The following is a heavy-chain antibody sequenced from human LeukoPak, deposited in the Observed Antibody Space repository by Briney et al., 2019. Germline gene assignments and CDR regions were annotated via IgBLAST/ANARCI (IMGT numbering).Heavy chain of an antibody. V-gene: IGHV4-34*01. J-gene: IGHJ4*02. Sequence: SETLSLTCAVCGGSFRGYYWIWMRQPPGKGLECIGEINHSGSTNYNPSRNSRVTISVDTSKNQFSLKLSSVTAADTAVYYCASEGVVPTSSSPGSLIDYWGQGTLVTVSS. CDR3: ASEGVVPTSSSPGSLIDY. CDR1: GGSFRGYY. D-gene: IGHD2-2*01. CDR2: INHSGST.